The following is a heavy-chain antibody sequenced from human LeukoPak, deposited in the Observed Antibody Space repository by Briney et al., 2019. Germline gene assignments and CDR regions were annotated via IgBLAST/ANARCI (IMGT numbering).Heavy chain of an antibody. J-gene: IGHJ4*02. CDR2: ISGSGGST. V-gene: IGHV3-23*01. D-gene: IGHD5-12*01. Sequence: GGSLRLSCAASGFTFSSYAMSWVRQAPGKGLEWVSAISGSGGSTYYADSVKGRFTISRDNSKNTLYLQMNSLRAEDTAVYYCAKVKGDGDIVATIQSWYFDYWGQGTLVTVSS. CDR1: GFTFSSYA. CDR3: AKVKGDGDIVATIQSWYFDY.